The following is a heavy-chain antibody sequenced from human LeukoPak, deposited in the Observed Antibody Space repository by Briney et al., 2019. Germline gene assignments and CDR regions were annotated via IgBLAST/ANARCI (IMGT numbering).Heavy chain of an antibody. D-gene: IGHD3-9*01. CDR1: GGSLSAYY. CDR3: ARAVRYFGQDAFDI. V-gene: IGHV4-59*01. Sequence: PSETLSLTCAVYGGSLSAYYWNWIRQPPGKGLEWIGYIYYSGSTNYNPSLKSRVTISVDTSKNQFSLKLSSVTAADTAVYYCARAVRYFGQDAFDIWGQGTMVTVSS. CDR2: IYYSGST. J-gene: IGHJ3*02.